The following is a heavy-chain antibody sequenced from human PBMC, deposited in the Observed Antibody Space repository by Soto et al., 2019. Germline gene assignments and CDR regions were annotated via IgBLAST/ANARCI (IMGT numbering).Heavy chain of an antibody. J-gene: IGHJ4*02. D-gene: IGHD4-17*01. CDR1: GYTLTELS. Sequence: GASVKVSCKVSGYTLTELSMHWVRQAPGQGLEWMGWISAYNGNTNYAQKLQGRVTMTTDTSTSTAYMELRSLRSDDTAVYYCSRTFPLSSTVTTSGPFFDYWGQGTLVTVSS. CDR3: SRTFPLSSTVTTSGPFFDY. CDR2: ISAYNGNT. V-gene: IGHV1-18*01.